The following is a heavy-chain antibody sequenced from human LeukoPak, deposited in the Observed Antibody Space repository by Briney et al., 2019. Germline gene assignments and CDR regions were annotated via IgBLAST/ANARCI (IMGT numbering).Heavy chain of an antibody. CDR3: TTDGATFFPYQLLLYHVDAFDI. D-gene: IGHD2-2*01. CDR1: GFTFSNAW. Sequence: GGSLRLSCAASGFTFSNAWMSWVRQAPGKGLEWVGRIKSKTDGGTTDYAAPVKGRFTISRDDSKNTLYLQMNSLKTEDTAVYYCTTDGATFFPYQLLLYHVDAFDIWGQGTMVTVSS. V-gene: IGHV3-15*01. J-gene: IGHJ3*02. CDR2: IKSKTDGGTT.